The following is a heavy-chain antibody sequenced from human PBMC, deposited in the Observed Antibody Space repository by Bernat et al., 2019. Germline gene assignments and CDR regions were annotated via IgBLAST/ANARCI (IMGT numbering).Heavy chain of an antibody. J-gene: IGHJ3*02. Sequence: EVQLVESGGGLVQPGGSLRLSCAASGITFSNYSMNWVRQAPWKGLEWLSYISSSGTTIYYAAYLKGRCTSSRDNAKYSLYLQGNSLRAEDTALYYCAVYCGGDCYRAFDIWGQGTMVTVSS. CDR3: AVYCGGDCYRAFDI. V-gene: IGHV3-48*01. D-gene: IGHD2-21*02. CDR1: GITFSNYS. CDR2: ISSSGTTI.